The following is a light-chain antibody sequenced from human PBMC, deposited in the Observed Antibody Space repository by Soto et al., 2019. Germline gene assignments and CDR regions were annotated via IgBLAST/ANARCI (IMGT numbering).Light chain of an antibody. V-gene: IGLV4-69*01. CDR3: QTWGTGIRV. CDR1: SGHSSYA. Sequence: QLVLTQSPSASASLGASVKLTCTLTSGHSSYAIAWHQQQPEKGPRYLMKVNSDGSHSKGDGVPDRFSGSRSGAERYLTISSLQSEDEADYYCQTWGTGIRVFGGGTKVTVL. J-gene: IGLJ2*01. CDR2: VNSDGSH.